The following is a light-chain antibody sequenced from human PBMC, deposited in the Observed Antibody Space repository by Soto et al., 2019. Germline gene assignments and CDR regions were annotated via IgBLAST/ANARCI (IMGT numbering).Light chain of an antibody. J-gene: IGLJ1*01. V-gene: IGLV2-8*01. CDR1: SSDVGGYDY. CDR2: DVS. CDR3: SSYAGTYIV. Sequence: QSALTQPPSASGSPGQSVAIFCTGTSSDVGGYDYVSWYQQHPGKAPKLMIYDVSKRPSGVPDRFSGPKSGNTASLTVSGLQAEDEADYYCSSYAGTYIVFGTGTKFTVL.